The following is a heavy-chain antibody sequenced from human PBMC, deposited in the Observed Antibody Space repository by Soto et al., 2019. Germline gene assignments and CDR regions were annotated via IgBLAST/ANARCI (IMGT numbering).Heavy chain of an antibody. CDR1: GFTFSYYA. CDR2: ISGGGGST. Sequence: WGSLRRSCAASGFTFSYYAMSWVRQAPGKGLEWVSGISGGGGSTYYADSVKGRFTISRDNSKNTLYLQMNSLTAEDTAVYYCAKDLLMITFGGVIAHFDCWGQGT. J-gene: IGHJ4*02. V-gene: IGHV3-23*01. D-gene: IGHD3-16*02. CDR3: AKDLLMITFGGVIAHFDC.